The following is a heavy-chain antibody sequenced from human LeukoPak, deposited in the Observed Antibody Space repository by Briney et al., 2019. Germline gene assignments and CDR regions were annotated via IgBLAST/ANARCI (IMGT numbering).Heavy chain of an antibody. J-gene: IGHJ3*02. CDR2: IYTSGST. CDR1: GGSISSGSYY. V-gene: IGHV4-61*02. Sequence: SETLSLTCTVSGGSISSGSYYWSWIRQPAGKGLEWIGRIYTSGSTNYNPSLKSRVTISVDTSKNQFSLKLSSVTAADTAVYYCARAPPNSSGWSSDAFDIWGQGTMVTVSS. CDR3: ARAPPNSSGWSSDAFDI. D-gene: IGHD6-19*01.